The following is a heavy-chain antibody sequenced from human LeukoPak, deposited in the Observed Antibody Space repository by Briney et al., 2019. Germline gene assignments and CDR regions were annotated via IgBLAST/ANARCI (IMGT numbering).Heavy chain of an antibody. J-gene: IGHJ6*02. CDR2: MNPNSGNT. Sequence: ASVKVSCKASGYTFTSYDINLVRQATGQGLEWMGWMNPNSGNTGYAQKFQGRVTMTRNTSISTAYMELSSLRSEDTAVYYCARSDFYGGRPYYYYYGMDVWGQGTTVTVSS. CDR1: GYTFTSYD. CDR3: ARSDFYGGRPYYYYYGMDV. D-gene: IGHD4-17*01. V-gene: IGHV1-8*01.